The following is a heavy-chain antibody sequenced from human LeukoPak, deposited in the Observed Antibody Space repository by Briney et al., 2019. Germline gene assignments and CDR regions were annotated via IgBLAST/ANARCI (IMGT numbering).Heavy chain of an antibody. Sequence: GSSLRLFCAASGFPFDDYAMHWLRHAPGKGLEWVSGISWNSGSIGYADSVKGRFTISRDNAKNSLYLQMNSLRAEDTALYYCAKDGAFDIWGQGTMVTVSS. CDR1: GFPFDDYA. CDR2: ISWNSGSI. J-gene: IGHJ3*02. CDR3: AKDGAFDI. V-gene: IGHV3-9*01.